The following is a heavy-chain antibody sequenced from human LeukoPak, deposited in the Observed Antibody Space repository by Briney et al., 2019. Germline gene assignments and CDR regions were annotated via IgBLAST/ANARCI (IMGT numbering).Heavy chain of an antibody. CDR1: GGSISSGSYY. V-gene: IGHV4-61*02. D-gene: IGHD4-23*01. CDR3: ARGRRWYLI. J-gene: IGHJ3*02. CDR2: IYTSGST. Sequence: TPSETLSLTCTVSGGSISSGSYYWSWIRQPAGKGLEWIGRIYTSGSTNYNPSLKSRVTISVDTSKNQFSLKLSSVTAADTAVYYCARGRRWYLIWGQGTMVTVSS.